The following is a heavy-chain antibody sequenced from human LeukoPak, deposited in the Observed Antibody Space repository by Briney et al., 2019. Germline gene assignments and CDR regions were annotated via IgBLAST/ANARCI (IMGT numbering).Heavy chain of an antibody. CDR1: GFTFSDYY. J-gene: IGHJ5*02. CDR2: ISSSGSTI. D-gene: IGHD6-13*01. Sequence: GGSLRLSCAASGFTFSDYYMSWIRQAPGKGLEWVSCISSSGSTIYYADSVKGRFTISRDNAKNSLYLQMNSLRAEDTAVYYCARSSGEQLVLGWFDPWGQGTLVTVSS. V-gene: IGHV3-11*01. CDR3: ARSSGEQLVLGWFDP.